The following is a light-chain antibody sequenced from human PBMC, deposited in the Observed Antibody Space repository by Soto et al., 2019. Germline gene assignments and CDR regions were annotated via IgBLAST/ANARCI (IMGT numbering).Light chain of an antibody. Sequence: QSVLTQPPSASGSPGQSVTLSCTGTTSDVGGYNYVSWYQQHPGKAPKLMIYEVTKRPSGVPNRFSASKSGNTASLTVSGLQAEDEADYYCSSYAGSSNFMVFGGGTKVPVL. CDR2: EVT. CDR1: TSDVGGYNY. J-gene: IGLJ2*01. V-gene: IGLV2-8*01. CDR3: SSYAGSSNFMV.